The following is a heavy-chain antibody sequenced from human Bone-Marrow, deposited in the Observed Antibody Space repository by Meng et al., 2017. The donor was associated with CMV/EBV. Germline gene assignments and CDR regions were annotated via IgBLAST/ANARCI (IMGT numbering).Heavy chain of an antibody. CDR2: ISNYNGNT. Sequence: KASGYTFPTYGLSWVRQAPGQGLEWMGLISNYNGNTNYAQKFQDRVTMTTDASTSIASMELRSLRFDDTAIYYCARDMIASRPGWFDPWGQGTLVTVSS. D-gene: IGHD6-6*01. V-gene: IGHV1-18*01. CDR1: GYTFPTYG. J-gene: IGHJ5*02. CDR3: ARDMIASRPGWFDP.